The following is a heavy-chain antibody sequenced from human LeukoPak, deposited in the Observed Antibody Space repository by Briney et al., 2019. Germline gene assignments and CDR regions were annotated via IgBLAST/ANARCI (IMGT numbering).Heavy chain of an antibody. V-gene: IGHV3-33*06. CDR3: AKEYEIFVGAFDI. CDR1: GFTLRNYG. CDR2: LWKVGSNN. Sequence: GGSLRLSCVASGFTLRNYGMHWVRQAPGKGLEWVAVLWKVGSNNFYADSVKGRFRFSRDNSKDMLYLQMNSLRAEDTAVYYCAKEYEIFVGAFDIWGQGTMVTVSS. D-gene: IGHD3-9*01. J-gene: IGHJ3*02.